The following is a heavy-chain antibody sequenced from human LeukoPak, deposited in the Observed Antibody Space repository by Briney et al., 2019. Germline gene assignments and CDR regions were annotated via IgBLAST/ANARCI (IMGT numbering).Heavy chain of an antibody. D-gene: IGHD4-17*01. CDR1: GGSFSGYY. J-gene: IGHJ4*02. V-gene: IGHV4-34*01. CDR2: INHSGGT. CDR3: ARGSTVGKHYYFDY. Sequence: PSETLSLTCAVYGGSFSGYYWSWIRQPPGKGLEWIGEINHSGGTNYNPSLKSRVTISVDTSKNQFSLKLSSVTAADTAVYYCARGSTVGKHYYFDYWGQGTLVTVSS.